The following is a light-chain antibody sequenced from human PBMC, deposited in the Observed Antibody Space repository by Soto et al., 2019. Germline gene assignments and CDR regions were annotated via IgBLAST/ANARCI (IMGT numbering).Light chain of an antibody. J-gene: IGKJ1*01. Sequence: DIGTTQSPLSLVVTSGEPASISCRSSQRLLFNNEYNYLDWYLQKPGQSPQLLMYLGSNRAPGVPARFSGTGSGTDFTLQISSVEAEDVGFYYCMQGLEAPGTFGQGTKV. V-gene: IGKV2-28*01. CDR1: QRLLFNNEYNY. CDR2: LGS. CDR3: MQGLEAPGT.